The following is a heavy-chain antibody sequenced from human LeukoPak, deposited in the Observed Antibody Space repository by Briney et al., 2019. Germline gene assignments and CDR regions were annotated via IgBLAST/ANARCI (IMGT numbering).Heavy chain of an antibody. Sequence: GGSLRLSCAASGFTFSSYEMNWVRQAPGKGLEWISYITTSGTTLDYADSVKGRFTISRDNAKNSLYLQMNSLRAEDTAIYYCATINFRPYWGQGTLVTVSS. CDR2: ITTSGTTL. D-gene: IGHD1-1*01. V-gene: IGHV3-48*03. J-gene: IGHJ4*02. CDR1: GFTFSSYE. CDR3: ATINFRPY.